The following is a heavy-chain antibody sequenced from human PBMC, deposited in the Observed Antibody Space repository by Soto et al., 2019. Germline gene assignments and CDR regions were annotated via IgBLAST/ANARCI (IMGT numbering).Heavy chain of an antibody. Sequence: QVQLQESGPGLVKPSETLSLTCTVSGGSIRRYYWSWIRQPPGTGLEWIGYIYYSGSTNYNPSRKSRVTIAVDTSKNQFSLKLSSVTAADTAVYYCARRCSGTFDSWGQGTLVTVSS. CDR2: IYYSGST. D-gene: IGHD2-15*01. J-gene: IGHJ4*02. CDR1: GGSIRRYY. CDR3: ARRCSGTFDS. V-gene: IGHV4-59*01.